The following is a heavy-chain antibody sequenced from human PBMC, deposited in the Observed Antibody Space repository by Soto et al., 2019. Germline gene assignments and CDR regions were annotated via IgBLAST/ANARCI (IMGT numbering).Heavy chain of an antibody. J-gene: IGHJ4*02. Sequence: GGSLRLSCAASGFTFSSYSMNWVRQAPGKGLEWVSSISSSSSYIYYADSVKGRFTISRDNAKNSLYLQMNSLRAEDTAVYYCARDVSVLRYFDWFSYWGQGTLVTVS. D-gene: IGHD3-9*01. V-gene: IGHV3-21*01. CDR1: GFTFSSYS. CDR3: ARDVSVLRYFDWFSY. CDR2: ISSSSSYI.